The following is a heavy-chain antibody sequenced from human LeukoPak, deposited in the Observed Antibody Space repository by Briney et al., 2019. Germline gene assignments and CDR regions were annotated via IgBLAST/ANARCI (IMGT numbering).Heavy chain of an antibody. J-gene: IGHJ6*02. D-gene: IGHD6-13*01. CDR2: ISGSGGST. CDR1: GFTFSSYA. V-gene: IGHV3-23*01. CDR3: AKDLHCSSWPLCYYYGMDV. Sequence: GSLRLSCATSGFTFSSYAMSWVRQAPGKGLEWVSAISGSGGSTYYADSVKGRFTISRDNSKNTLYLQMNSLRAEDTAVYYCAKDLHCSSWPLCYYYGMDVWGQGTTVTVSS.